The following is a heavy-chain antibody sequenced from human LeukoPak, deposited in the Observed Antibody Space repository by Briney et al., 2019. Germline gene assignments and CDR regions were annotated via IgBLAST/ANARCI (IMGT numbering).Heavy chain of an antibody. J-gene: IGHJ4*02. D-gene: IGHD1-26*01. V-gene: IGHV1-2*02. CDR1: GYTFIDYY. CDR2: INPNSGGT. Sequence: GASVKVSCKSSGYTFIDYYIHWVRQAPGQGLEWMGWINPNSGGTNYAQKFQGRVAMTRDTSISTAYMELSRLRSDDTAVYYCAREDLVGATNFDYWGQGTLVTVSS. CDR3: AREDLVGATNFDY.